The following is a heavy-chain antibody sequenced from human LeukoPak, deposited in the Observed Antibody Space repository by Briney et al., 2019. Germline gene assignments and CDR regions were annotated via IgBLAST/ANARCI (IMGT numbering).Heavy chain of an antibody. Sequence: SVKVSCKASGYTFTSYGISWVRQAPGQGLEWMGGIIPIFGTANYAQKFQGRVTITADKSTSTAYMELSSLRSEDTAVYHCARTGPSLYYYDSSGYHAFDIWGQGTMVTVSS. D-gene: IGHD3-22*01. CDR3: ARTGPSLYYYDSSGYHAFDI. V-gene: IGHV1-69*06. CDR1: GYTFTSYG. J-gene: IGHJ3*02. CDR2: IIPIFGTA.